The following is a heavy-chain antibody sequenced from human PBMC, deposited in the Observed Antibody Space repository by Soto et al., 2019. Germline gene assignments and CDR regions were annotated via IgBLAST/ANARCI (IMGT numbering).Heavy chain of an antibody. V-gene: IGHV1-69*01. CDR2: FIPIFVSA. CDR1: GGTVSSYA. CDR3: ARDLSSDSTGFRGYDL. J-gene: IGHJ4*02. D-gene: IGHD3-22*01. Sequence: QVHLVQSGAEVKKPGSSVKVSCKASGGTVSSYAITWVRQAPGKGLEWMGVFIPIFVSAHYAQKFQGRVTITADESTSTAYMELSGLRSEDTATYYCARDLSSDSTGFRGYDLWGQGTLVTVS.